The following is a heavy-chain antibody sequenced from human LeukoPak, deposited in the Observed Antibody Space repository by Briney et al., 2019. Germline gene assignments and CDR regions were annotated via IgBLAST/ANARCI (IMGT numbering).Heavy chain of an antibody. CDR2: IRPDGSEK. CDR1: GFTFSAYW. J-gene: IGHJ4*02. CDR3: ARDGGSAMPFDY. D-gene: IGHD2-2*01. V-gene: IGHV3-7*01. Sequence: PGGSLRLSCAASGFTFSAYWMSWVRQAPGMGLEWVANIRPDGSEKYYVDSVKGRFTVSRDNAKNSLYLQMNSLRAEDTAVYYCARDGGSAMPFDYWGQGTLVTVSS.